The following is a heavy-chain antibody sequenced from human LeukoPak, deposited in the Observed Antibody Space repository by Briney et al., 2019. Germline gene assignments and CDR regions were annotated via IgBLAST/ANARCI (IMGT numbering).Heavy chain of an antibody. Sequence: GRSLRLSCAPSGFTFSRHGMHWVRQAPGKGLEWVAIISNDGSRRYYAHSVEGRFTISRDNSKNTLYLQMDSLRAEDTAVYYCARDRAWNYFDYWGQGTLVTVSS. J-gene: IGHJ4*02. V-gene: IGHV3-30*03. CDR3: ARDRAWNYFDY. CDR2: ISNDGSRR. CDR1: GFTFSRHG. D-gene: IGHD3-3*01.